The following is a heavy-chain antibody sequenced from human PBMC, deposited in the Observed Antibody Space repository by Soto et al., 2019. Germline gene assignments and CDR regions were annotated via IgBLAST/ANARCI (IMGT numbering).Heavy chain of an antibody. CDR2: IFPADSDT. Sequence: GERLKSSGKGSGYSFSNYWIAWVRQMPGKGLEWMGIIFPADSDTKYSPSFQGQVTISADKSISTAYLQWSSLKASDTAMYYCASSVVVPSTMNYFDYWGQGSLVTVSS. CDR3: ASSVVVPSTMNYFDY. D-gene: IGHD2-15*01. J-gene: IGHJ4*02. V-gene: IGHV5-51*01. CDR1: GYSFSNYW.